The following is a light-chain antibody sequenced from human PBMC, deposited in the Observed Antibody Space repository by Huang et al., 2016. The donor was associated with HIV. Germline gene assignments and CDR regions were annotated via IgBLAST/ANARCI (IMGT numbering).Light chain of an antibody. CDR3: QQYNNWIT. Sequence: EIVMTQSPGTLSVSPGERATLSCRARQSVNNNLAWYQQKPGQAPRLLLYGASTRATGVPARFSASGFGTEFTLTISSLQSEDFAIYFCQQYNNWITFGGGTKVEIK. CDR2: GAS. V-gene: IGKV3-15*01. CDR1: QSVNNN. J-gene: IGKJ4*01.